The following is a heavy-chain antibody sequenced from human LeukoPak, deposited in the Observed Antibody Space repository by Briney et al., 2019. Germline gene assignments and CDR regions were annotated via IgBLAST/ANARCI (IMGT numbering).Heavy chain of an antibody. CDR3: AAIGTAMVAYD. V-gene: IGHV1-2*02. J-gene: IGHJ4*02. D-gene: IGHD5-18*01. Sequence: GASVKVSCKASGYTFTGYYMHWVRQAPGQGLEWMGWINPNSGGTNYAQKFQGRVTMTTDTSTSTAYMELRSLRSDDTAVYYCAAIGTAMVAYDWGQGTLVTVSS. CDR1: GYTFTGYY. CDR2: INPNSGGT.